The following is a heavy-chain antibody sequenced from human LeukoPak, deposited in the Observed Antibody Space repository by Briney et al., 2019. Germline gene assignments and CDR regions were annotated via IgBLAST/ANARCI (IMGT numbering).Heavy chain of an antibody. V-gene: IGHV4-39*01. CDR1: GGSISSISYY. Sequence: SETLSLTCTVSGGSISSISYYWGWIRQPPGKGLDWIGCINYSGNTYCNPSLKSRVIISVDTSKNQFSLKLNSVTAADTAVYYCARHVAYSSRFDYWGQGTLVTVSS. D-gene: IGHD6-13*01. CDR2: INYSGNT. CDR3: ARHVAYSSRFDY. J-gene: IGHJ4*02.